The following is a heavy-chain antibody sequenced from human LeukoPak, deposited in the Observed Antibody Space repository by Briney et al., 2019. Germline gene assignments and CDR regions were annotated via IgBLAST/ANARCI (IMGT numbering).Heavy chain of an antibody. Sequence: GASVKVSCKASGYTFTSYDINWVRQATGQGLEWMGWMNPNSGNTGYAQKFQGRVTMTRNTSISTAYMELSSLRSEDTAVYYCARGHRGMVIKGHDYWGQGTLVTVSS. CDR1: GYTFTSYD. D-gene: IGHD3-3*01. J-gene: IGHJ4*02. V-gene: IGHV1-8*01. CDR2: MNPNSGNT. CDR3: ARGHRGMVIKGHDY.